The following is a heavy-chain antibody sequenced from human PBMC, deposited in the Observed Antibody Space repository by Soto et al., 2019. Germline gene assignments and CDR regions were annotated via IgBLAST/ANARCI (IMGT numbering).Heavy chain of an antibody. J-gene: IGHJ4*02. CDR3: ASGSHVPHY. D-gene: IGHD6-6*01. CDR2: ISHSGST. V-gene: IGHV4-30-2*06. Sequence: QLQLQESGSGLVKPSQTLSLTCAVSSGSISSGGYSWSWIRQSPGKGLEWIGYISHSGSTYYNPSLKSRVTISVDRSKNQFSRKLSSVTAADTAVYYCASGSHVPHYWGQGTLVTVSS. CDR1: SGSISSGGYS.